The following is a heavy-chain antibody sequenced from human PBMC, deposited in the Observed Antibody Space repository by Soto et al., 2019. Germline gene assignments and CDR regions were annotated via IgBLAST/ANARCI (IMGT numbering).Heavy chain of an antibody. J-gene: IGHJ5*02. CDR2: IYYSGST. Sequence: QVQLQESGPGLVKPSETLSLTCTVSGGSISSYYWSWIRQPPGKGLEWIGYIYYSGSTNYNPSLKSRVTISVDTSKNQFSLKLSSVTAADTAVYYCARSRIEAAGTVYHWGQGTLLTVSS. D-gene: IGHD6-13*01. CDR1: GGSISSYY. CDR3: ARSRIEAAGTVYH. V-gene: IGHV4-59*08.